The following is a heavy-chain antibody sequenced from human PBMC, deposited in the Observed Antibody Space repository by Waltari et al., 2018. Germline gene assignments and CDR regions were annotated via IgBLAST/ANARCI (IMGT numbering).Heavy chain of an antibody. CDR3: AHSKQWLASYYYYYYMDV. D-gene: IGHD6-19*01. J-gene: IGHJ6*03. CDR1: GFSLSTSGVG. Sequence: QITLKESGPTLVKPTQTLTLTCTFSGFSLSTSGVGVGWIRQPPGKALAWLALIYWNDDKRYSPSLKSRLTITKDTSKNQVVLTMTNMDPVDTATYYCAHSKQWLASYYYYYYMDVWGKGTTVTISS. CDR2: IYWNDDK. V-gene: IGHV2-5*01.